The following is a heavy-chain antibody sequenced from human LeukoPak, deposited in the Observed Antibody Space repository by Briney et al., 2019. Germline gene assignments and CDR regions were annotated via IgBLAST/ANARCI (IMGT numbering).Heavy chain of an antibody. J-gene: IGHJ4*02. D-gene: IGHD3-22*01. CDR3: ARSDQDYDSSGYYNSRGFDY. CDR2: INPSGGST. Sequence: ASVKVSCKASGYTFTSYYMHWVRQAPGQGLEWMGIINPSGGSTSYAQKFQGRVTMTRDTSTSTAYMELRSLRSDDTAVYYCARSDQDYDSSGYYNSRGFDYWGQGTLVTVSS. CDR1: GYTFTSYY. V-gene: IGHV1-46*01.